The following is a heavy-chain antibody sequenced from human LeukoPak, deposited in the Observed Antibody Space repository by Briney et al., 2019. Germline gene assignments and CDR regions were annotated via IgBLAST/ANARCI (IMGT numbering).Heavy chain of an antibody. CDR3: ARVVNIAFGDL. V-gene: IGHV4-30-4*01. CDR1: GGSISSGDYY. Sequence: PSETLSLTCTVSGGSISSGDYYWSWIRQPPGKGLEWIGYIYYSGSTYDNPSLKSRATISVDTCKNQFSLKLSAVTAADTAVYYCARVVNIAFGDLWGQGTLVTVSS. D-gene: IGHD3-16*01. J-gene: IGHJ5*02. CDR2: IYYSGST.